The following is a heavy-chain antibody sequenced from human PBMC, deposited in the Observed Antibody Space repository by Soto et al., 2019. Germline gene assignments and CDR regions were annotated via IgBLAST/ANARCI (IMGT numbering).Heavy chain of an antibody. V-gene: IGHV3-13*01. Sequence: GGSLRLSCAASGFTFSSHDMHWVRQATGKGLEWVSAIGSDGGTYYLGSVKGRFTISRDNAKKSLYLQMNSLRVGDTALYYCARRFCSAGSCRGIGFDYWGQGTLVTVS. D-gene: IGHD2-15*01. J-gene: IGHJ4*02. CDR2: IGSDGGT. CDR3: ARRFCSAGSCRGIGFDY. CDR1: GFTFSSHD.